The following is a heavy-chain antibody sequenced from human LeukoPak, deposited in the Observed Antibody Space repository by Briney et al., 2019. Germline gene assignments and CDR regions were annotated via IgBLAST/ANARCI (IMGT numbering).Heavy chain of an antibody. CDR1: GFTFSNYW. D-gene: IGHD6-19*01. J-gene: IGHJ6*03. CDR3: ARGGWYYYYYYMDV. Sequence: GSLRLSCAASGFTFSNYWMTWVRQPPGKGLEWIGEINHSGSTNYNPPLKSRVTISVDTSKNQFSLKLSSVTAADTAVYYCARGGWYYYYYYMDVWGKGTTVTISS. V-gene: IGHV4-34*01. CDR2: INHSGST.